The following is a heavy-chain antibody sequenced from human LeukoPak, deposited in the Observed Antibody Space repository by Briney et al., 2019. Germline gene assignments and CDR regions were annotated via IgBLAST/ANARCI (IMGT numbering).Heavy chain of an antibody. Sequence: GGSLRLSCAASGFTFSSYWMNWVRQVPGKGLEWVTVISHDGNNKHYADSVRGRFTISRDNSKNTLYLQMDSLRDEDTAVYYCVGRPGGRTDWYGYFWGQGTLVIVSS. D-gene: IGHD3-9*01. CDR3: VGRPGGRTDWYGYF. J-gene: IGHJ4*01. CDR1: GFTFSSYW. CDR2: ISHDGNNK. V-gene: IGHV3-30*03.